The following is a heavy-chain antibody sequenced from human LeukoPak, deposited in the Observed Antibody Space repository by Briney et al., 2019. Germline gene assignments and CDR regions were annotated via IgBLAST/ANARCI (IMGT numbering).Heavy chain of an antibody. CDR3: VREVTMVRGVITFYHYNGMDV. J-gene: IGHJ6*02. D-gene: IGHD3-10*01. V-gene: IGHV1-18*01. CDR1: GYTFTSYG. Sequence: ASVKVSCKASGYTFTSYGISWVRRAPGQGLEWMGWISAYNGNTNYAQKLQGRVTMTTDTSTSTAYMELRSLRSDDTAVYYCVREVTMVRGVITFYHYNGMDVWGQGTAVTVSS. CDR2: ISAYNGNT.